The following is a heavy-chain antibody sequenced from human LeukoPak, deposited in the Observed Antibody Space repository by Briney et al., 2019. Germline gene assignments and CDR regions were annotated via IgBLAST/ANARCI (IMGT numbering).Heavy chain of an antibody. CDR2: IKQDGSEK. Sequence: PGRSLRLSCAASGFTFSSYAMHWVRQAPGKGLEWVANIKQDGSEKYYVDSVKGRFTISRDNTKSSLYLQMNSLRDEDTAVYYCARDIGDCSSLSCYNHYYYMDVWGKGTTVTVSS. J-gene: IGHJ6*03. CDR3: ARDIGDCSSLSCYNHYYYMDV. CDR1: GFTFSSYA. V-gene: IGHV3-7*01. D-gene: IGHD2-2*02.